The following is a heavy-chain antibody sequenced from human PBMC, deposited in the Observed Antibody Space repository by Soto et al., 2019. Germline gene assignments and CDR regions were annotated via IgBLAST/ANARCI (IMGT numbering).Heavy chain of an antibody. CDR2: INAGNGNT. CDR3: ARPKDYDACLDL. J-gene: IGHJ4*02. V-gene: IGHV1-3*01. D-gene: IGHD3-22*01. Sequence: ASVKVSCKASGYTFTSYAMHWVRQAPGQRLEWMGWINAGNGNTKYSQKFQGRVTFTRDTSANTAYMELSSLISEDTAVYYCARPKDYDACLDLWGQGTLVPVSP. CDR1: GYTFTSYA.